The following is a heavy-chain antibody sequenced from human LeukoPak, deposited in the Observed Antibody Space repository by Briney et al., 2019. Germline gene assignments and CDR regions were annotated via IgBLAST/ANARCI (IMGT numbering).Heavy chain of an antibody. CDR3: ARSSSSYYYFGY. CDR2: IIPIFGTA. D-gene: IGHD3-10*01. J-gene: IGHJ4*02. V-gene: IGHV1-69*05. CDR1: GGTFSSYA. Sequence: SVKVSCKASGGTFSSYAISWVRQAPGQGLEWMGGIIPIFGTANYAQKFQGRVTITTDESTSTAYMELSSLRSEDTAVYYCARSSSSYYYFGYWGQGTLVTVSS.